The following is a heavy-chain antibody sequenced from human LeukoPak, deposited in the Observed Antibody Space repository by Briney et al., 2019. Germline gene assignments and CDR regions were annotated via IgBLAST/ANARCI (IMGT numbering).Heavy chain of an antibody. CDR2: INPNSGGT. CDR1: GYTFTGYY. J-gene: IGHJ4*02. V-gene: IGHV1-2*02. Sequence: SVKVSCKASGYTFTGYYMHWVRQAPGQGLEWIGWINPNSGGTNYAQKFQGRVTMTRDTSISTAYMELSRLRSDDTAVYYCARDIKDGSGWLIVMYWGLGTLVTVSS. CDR3: ARDIKDGSGWLIVMY. D-gene: IGHD6-19*01.